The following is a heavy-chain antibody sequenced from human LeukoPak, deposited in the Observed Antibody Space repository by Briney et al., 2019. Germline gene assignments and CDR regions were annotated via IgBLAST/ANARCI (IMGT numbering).Heavy chain of an antibody. D-gene: IGHD2-21*02. CDR1: GGTFRSFA. Sequence: SVKVSCKASGGTFRSFAISWVRQAPGQGLEWMGGIIPIFRTANYAQKFQGRVTMTRDTSTSTVYMELSSLRSEDTAVYYCASVLYCGADCYSGRYFFDYWGQGTLVTVSS. CDR3: ASVLYCGADCYSGRYFFDY. V-gene: IGHV1-69*05. CDR2: IIPIFRTA. J-gene: IGHJ4*02.